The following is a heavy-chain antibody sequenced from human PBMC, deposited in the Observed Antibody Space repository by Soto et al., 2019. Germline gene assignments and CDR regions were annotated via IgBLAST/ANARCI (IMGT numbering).Heavy chain of an antibody. CDR3: ASLGRGNAMTYAFDY. V-gene: IGHV3-33*03. J-gene: IGHJ4*02. CDR2: IWYDGSNK. CDR1: GFTFSSYG. Sequence: GGSLRLSCTASGFTFSSYGMHWVRQAPGKGLEWVAVIWYDGSNKYYADSVKGRFTVTRDNSKNTLYLQMNSLRAEDTAVYYCASLGRGNAMTYAFDYWGQGTPVTGSS. D-gene: IGHD2-2*01.